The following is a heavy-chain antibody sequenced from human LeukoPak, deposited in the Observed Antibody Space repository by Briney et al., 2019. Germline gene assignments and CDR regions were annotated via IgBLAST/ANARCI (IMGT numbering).Heavy chain of an antibody. CDR2: IHYSGTT. CDR1: GVSISSSSYY. CDR3: ARDLYYYFDY. Sequence: ASETLSLTCTVSGVSISSSSYYWGWIRQPPGKGLEWIGSIHYSGTTYYNSSLKSRVTISVDTSKNELSLNLNSVTAADTAVYYCARDLYYYFDYWGQGTLVTVSS. D-gene: IGHD2-8*01. V-gene: IGHV4-39*07. J-gene: IGHJ4*02.